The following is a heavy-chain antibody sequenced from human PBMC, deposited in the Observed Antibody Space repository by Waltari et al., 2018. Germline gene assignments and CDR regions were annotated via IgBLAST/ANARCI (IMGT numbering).Heavy chain of an antibody. J-gene: IGHJ4*02. D-gene: IGHD6-25*01. CDR3: AKGGGPAATHPES. Sequence: EVQLLESGGGLVQPGGSLRLPCAASPFTFSGDSMAWVRQAPGKGLGWLAAIYPSSDIIVYAGSVRGRFTGSRDNPQSTVYMEMNSLRVEDTAVYFCAKGGGPAATHPESWGQGTLVTVSS. CDR2: IYPSSDII. CDR1: PFTFSGDS. V-gene: IGHV3-23*01.